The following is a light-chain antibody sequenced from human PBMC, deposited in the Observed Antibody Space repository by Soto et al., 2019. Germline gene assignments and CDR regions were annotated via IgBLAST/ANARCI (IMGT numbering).Light chain of an antibody. CDR1: QGISNY. Sequence: DIQMTQSPSSLSASVGDRVTITCRASQGISNYLAWYQQKPGKVPKLLIYAASTLQSGVPSRFSGSGSGTYFTLTISSLQTEDVATYYCQKYNSAPQTFGQGTRLEIK. V-gene: IGKV1-27*01. CDR2: AAS. CDR3: QKYNSAPQT. J-gene: IGKJ5*01.